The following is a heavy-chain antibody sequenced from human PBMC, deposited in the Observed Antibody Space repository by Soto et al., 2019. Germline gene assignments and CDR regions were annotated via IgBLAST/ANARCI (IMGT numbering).Heavy chain of an antibody. CDR2: ISPYDGNT. D-gene: IGHD3-22*01. Sequence: ASVKVSCKASGYTFSSYGINWVRQAPGQGLEWLGWISPYDGNTKYAQILQGRVSMTTDTSTKTAYMELSSLRSEDTAVYYCAADDDDSSGYTLDYWGQGTLVTVSS. J-gene: IGHJ4*02. CDR1: GYTFSSYG. CDR3: AADDDDSSGYTLDY. V-gene: IGHV1-18*01.